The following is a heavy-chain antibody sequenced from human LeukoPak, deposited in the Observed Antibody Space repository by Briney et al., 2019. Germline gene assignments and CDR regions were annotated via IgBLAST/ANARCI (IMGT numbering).Heavy chain of an antibody. CDR2: IKQDGSET. Sequence: GGSLRLSCAASGFAFSSSWMSWVRQAPGKGLEWVANIKQDGSETYYVDSVKGRFTISRDNAKNSLYLQMNSLRAEDTAVCYCARSCSSTSCYAVWFDPWGQGTLVTVSS. CDR1: GFAFSSSW. J-gene: IGHJ5*02. V-gene: IGHV3-7*01. D-gene: IGHD2-2*01. CDR3: ARSCSSTSCYAVWFDP.